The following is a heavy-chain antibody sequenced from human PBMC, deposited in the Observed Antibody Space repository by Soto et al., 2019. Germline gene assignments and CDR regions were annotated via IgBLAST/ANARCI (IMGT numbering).Heavy chain of an antibody. CDR3: ARGDYCSSTSCPFSNWFDP. Sequence: GASVKVSCKASGYTFTGYYMHWVRQAPGQGLEWMGWINPNSGGTNYAQKFQGRVTMTRDTSISTAYMEPSRLRSDDTAVCYCARGDYCSSTSCPFSNWFDPWGQGTLVTVSS. CDR2: INPNSGGT. V-gene: IGHV1-2*02. D-gene: IGHD2-2*01. J-gene: IGHJ5*02. CDR1: GYTFTGYY.